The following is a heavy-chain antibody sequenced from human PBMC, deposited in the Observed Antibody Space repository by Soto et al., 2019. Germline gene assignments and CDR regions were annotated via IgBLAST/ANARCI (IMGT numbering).Heavy chain of an antibody. CDR1: GGTFSSYA. J-gene: IGHJ6*02. D-gene: IGHD1-26*01. CDR3: ARGGGSPTYYYYGMDV. CDR2: IIPIFGTA. V-gene: IGHV1-69*01. Sequence: QVQLVQSGAEVKKPGSSVKVSCKASGGTFSSYAISWVRQAPGQGLEWMGGIIPIFGTANYAQKFQGRVTITAAESTSTGDMELSSLRSEDTAVYYCARGGGSPTYYYYGMDVWGQETTVTVSS.